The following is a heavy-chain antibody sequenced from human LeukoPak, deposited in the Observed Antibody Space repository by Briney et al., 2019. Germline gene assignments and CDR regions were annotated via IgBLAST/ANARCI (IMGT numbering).Heavy chain of an antibody. V-gene: IGHV4-61*02. CDR2: IYISGST. J-gene: IGHJ4*02. CDR1: GGSISSGSYY. D-gene: IGHD3-16*01. Sequence: SETLSLTCTVSGGSISSGSYYWNWIRQPAGKGLEWIGRIYISGSTTYNPSLKSRVTISVDTSKNQFSLKLSSVTAADTAVYYCATVPRLGGYYFDYWGQGTLVTVSS. CDR3: ATVPRLGGYYFDY.